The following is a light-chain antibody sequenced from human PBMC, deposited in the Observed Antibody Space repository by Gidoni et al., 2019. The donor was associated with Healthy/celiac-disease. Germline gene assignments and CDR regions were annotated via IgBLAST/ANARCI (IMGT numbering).Light chain of an antibody. Sequence: EIVLTQSPDFQSVTPKEKVTITCRASQSIGSSLHWYQETPDQSPKLLVKSSSQSISGVPSRFSVRGSRTDFTLTINSLEAEDAATYYFHQSGSLPYTFGQGTKLEIK. J-gene: IGKJ2*01. CDR2: SSS. V-gene: IGKV6-21*02. CDR1: QSIGSS. CDR3: HQSGSLPYT.